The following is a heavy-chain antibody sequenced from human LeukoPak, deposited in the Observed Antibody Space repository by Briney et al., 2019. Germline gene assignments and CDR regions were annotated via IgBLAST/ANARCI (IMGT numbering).Heavy chain of an antibody. J-gene: IGHJ3*02. Sequence: ASVKVSCKASGYTFTSYDINWVRQATGQGLEWMGWMNPNSGNTGYAQKFQGRVTITRNTSISTAYMELSSLRSEDTAVYYCAISTLNTNYDILTGYYVGNAFDIWGQGTMVTVSS. D-gene: IGHD3-9*01. CDR1: GYTFTSYD. CDR2: MNPNSGNT. V-gene: IGHV1-8*03. CDR3: AISTLNTNYDILTGYYVGNAFDI.